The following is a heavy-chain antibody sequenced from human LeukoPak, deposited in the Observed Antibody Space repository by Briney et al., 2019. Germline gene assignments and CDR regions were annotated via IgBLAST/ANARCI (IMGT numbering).Heavy chain of an antibody. CDR2: ISAYKGDT. Sequence: GASVKVSCTPSDHPYTHHSISWVRQAPGQGLGWRGWISAYKGDTIYAQKCRGRVTMTTDTSTTTAYIELRSLGSDGTAVYYCARDPSNSSGRYEYCVSGGQGALVTVSS. V-gene: IGHV1-18*01. D-gene: IGHD6-19*01. CDR3: ARDPSNSSGRYEYCVS. CDR1: DHPYTHHS. J-gene: IGHJ4*02.